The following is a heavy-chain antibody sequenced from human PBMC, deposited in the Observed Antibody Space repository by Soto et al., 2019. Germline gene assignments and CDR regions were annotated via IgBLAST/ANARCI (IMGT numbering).Heavy chain of an antibody. D-gene: IGHD3-10*01. V-gene: IGHV4-30-2*01. CDR2: IYHSGST. CDR3: ARGPPFGY. CDR1: GGSISSGGYS. Sequence: QLQLQESGSGLVKPSQTLSLTCAVSGGSISSGGYSWSWIRQPPGKGLEWIGYIYHSGSTYYNPSLKSRVTLSVGRSQNQFSLKLSSVTAADPDVYYCARGPPFGYWGQGTLVTVSS. J-gene: IGHJ4*02.